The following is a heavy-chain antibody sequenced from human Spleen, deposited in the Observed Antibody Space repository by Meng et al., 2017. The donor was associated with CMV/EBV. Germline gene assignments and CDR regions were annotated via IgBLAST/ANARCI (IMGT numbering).Heavy chain of an antibody. CDR2: IQYDGTNK. Sequence: GESLKISCAASGFTVSSNYMSWVRQAPGKGLEWVSSIQYDGTNKYYADSVKGRLTISRDNPRDTLYLEMNSLRPEDTAVYYCAKLFGSGLSHYHGMDVWGQGTTVTVSS. CDR3: AKLFGSGLSHYHGMDV. J-gene: IGHJ6*02. D-gene: IGHD3-10*01. CDR1: GFTVSSNY. V-gene: IGHV3-30*02.